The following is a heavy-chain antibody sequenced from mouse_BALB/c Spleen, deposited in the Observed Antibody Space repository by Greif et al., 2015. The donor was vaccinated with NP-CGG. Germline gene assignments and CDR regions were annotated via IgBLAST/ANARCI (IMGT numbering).Heavy chain of an antibody. CDR2: INSNGGST. CDR3: ARGAYYGNYVPFAY. CDR1: GFTFSSYG. D-gene: IGHD2-10*01. J-gene: IGHJ3*01. V-gene: IGHV5-6-3*01. Sequence: EVKLEESGGGLVQPGGSLKLSCAASGFTFSSYGMSWVRQTPDKRLELVATINSNGGSTYYPDSVKGRFTISRDNAKNTLYLQMSSLKSEDTAMYYCARGAYYGNYVPFAYWGQGTLVTVSA.